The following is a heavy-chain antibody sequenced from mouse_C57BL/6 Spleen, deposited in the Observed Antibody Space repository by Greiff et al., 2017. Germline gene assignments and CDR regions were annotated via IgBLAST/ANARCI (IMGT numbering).Heavy chain of an antibody. D-gene: IGHD2-4*01. J-gene: IGHJ3*01. CDR2: INPYNGGT. CDR3: ARGGYDYDRAAWFAY. V-gene: IGHV1-19*01. CDR1: GYTFTDYY. Sequence: EVKLLESGPVLVKPGASVKMSCKASGYTFTDYYMNWVKQSHGKSLEWIGVINPYNGGTSYNQKFKGKATLTVDKSSSTAYMELNSLTSEDSAVYYCARGGYDYDRAAWFAYWGQGTLDTVSA.